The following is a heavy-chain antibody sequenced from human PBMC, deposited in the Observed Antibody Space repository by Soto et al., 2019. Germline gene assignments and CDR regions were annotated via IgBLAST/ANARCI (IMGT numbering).Heavy chain of an antibody. V-gene: IGHV4-34*01. D-gene: IGHD1-26*01. CDR1: GGSFSGYY. CDR3: VRGRGGSPSYDY. Sequence: SETLSLTCAVYGGSFSGYYWSWIRQPPGKGLEWIGEINHSGSTNYNPPLKSRVTISVDTSKNQFSLKLNSVTAADTAVYYCVRGRGGSPSYDYWGQGTLVTVS. J-gene: IGHJ4*02. CDR2: INHSGST.